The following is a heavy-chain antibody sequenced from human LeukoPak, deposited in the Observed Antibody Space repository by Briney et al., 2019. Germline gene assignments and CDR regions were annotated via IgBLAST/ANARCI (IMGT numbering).Heavy chain of an antibody. CDR3: ARDRGIVGVLTGWFDP. CDR1: GYTFTSYY. V-gene: IGHV1-46*01. D-gene: IGHD1-26*01. Sequence: ASVKVSCKASGYTFTSYYMHWVRQAPGQGLEWMGIITPSGGSTSYAQKFQGRVTMTRDTSTGTVYMELSSLRSEDTAVYYCARDRGIVGVLTGWFDPWGQGTLVTVSS. CDR2: ITPSGGST. J-gene: IGHJ5*02.